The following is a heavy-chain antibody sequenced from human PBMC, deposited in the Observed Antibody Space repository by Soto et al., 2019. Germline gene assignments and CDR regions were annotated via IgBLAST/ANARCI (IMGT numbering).Heavy chain of an antibody. CDR3: ANDCSGVSCLWSFAY. D-gene: IGHD2-15*01. V-gene: IGHV3-23*01. Sequence: EVQLLESGGGLVQPGGSLRLSCAASGFTFSSYAMSWVRQAPGKGLEWVSAISGSGGSTYYADSVKGRFTTSRDNSKNTLYLHMHSLSAEDTAVYYCANDCSGVSCLWSFAYWGQGTLVTVSS. CDR1: GFTFSSYA. J-gene: IGHJ4*02. CDR2: ISGSGGST.